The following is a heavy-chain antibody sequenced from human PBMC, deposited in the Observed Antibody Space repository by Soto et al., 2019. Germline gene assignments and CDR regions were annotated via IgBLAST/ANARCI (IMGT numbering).Heavy chain of an antibody. D-gene: IGHD3-3*01. J-gene: IGHJ5*02. Sequence: ASVKVSCKASGYTFTSYGISWVRQAPGQGLEWMGWISAYNGNTNYAQKLQGRVTMTTDTSTSTAYMELRSLRSDDTAVYYCARVPLSITIFGVVIIGWFDPWGQGTLVTVSS. CDR2: ISAYNGNT. CDR1: GYTFTSYG. CDR3: ARVPLSITIFGVVIIGWFDP. V-gene: IGHV1-18*01.